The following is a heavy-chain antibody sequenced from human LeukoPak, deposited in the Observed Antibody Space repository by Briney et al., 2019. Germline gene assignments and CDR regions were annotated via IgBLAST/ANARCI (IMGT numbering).Heavy chain of an antibody. J-gene: IGHJ5*02. V-gene: IGHV3-23*01. CDR1: GFTFSNYA. CDR2: VTGGGGAT. CDR3: AKGVSAGKVDWFDP. D-gene: IGHD6-13*01. Sequence: GGSLRLSCAASGFTFSNYAMTWVRQAPGPGLEWISSVTGGGGATFYAASVRGRFTISRDNSRSTLHLQMDSLRAEDTAVYYCAKGVSAGKVDWFDPWGQGTLVTVSS.